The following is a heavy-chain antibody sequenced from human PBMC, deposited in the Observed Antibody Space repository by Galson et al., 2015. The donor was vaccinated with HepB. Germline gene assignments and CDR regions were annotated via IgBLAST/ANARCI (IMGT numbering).Heavy chain of an antibody. CDR1: GFTFSSYA. CDR2: ISGSGGST. D-gene: IGHD2-2*02. CDR3: AKGGRRDIVVVPAAIGAFDY. V-gene: IGHV3-23*01. J-gene: IGHJ4*02. Sequence: SLRLSCAASGFTFSSYAMSRVRQAPGKGLEWVSAISGSGGSTYYADSVKGRFTISRDNSKNTLYLQMNSLRAEDTAVYYCAKGGRRDIVVVPAAIGAFDYWGQGTLVTVSS.